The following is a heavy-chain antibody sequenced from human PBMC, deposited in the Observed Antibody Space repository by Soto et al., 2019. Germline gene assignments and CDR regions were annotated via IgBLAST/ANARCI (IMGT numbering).Heavy chain of an antibody. D-gene: IGHD3-3*01. J-gene: IGHJ4*02. CDR3: AKDGVWSGYY. V-gene: IGHV3-30*18. Sequence: GGSLRLSCAASGFTFSSYGMHWVRQAPGKGLEWVAVISYDGSNKYYADSVKGRFTISRDNSKNTLYLQMNSLRAEDTAVYYCAKDGVWSGYYWGQGTPVTVSS. CDR2: ISYDGSNK. CDR1: GFTFSSYG.